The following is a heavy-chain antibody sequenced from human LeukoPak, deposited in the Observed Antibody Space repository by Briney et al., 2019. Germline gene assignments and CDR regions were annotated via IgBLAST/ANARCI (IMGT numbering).Heavy chain of an antibody. CDR1: GGTFISYA. CDR3: ATSNPWQKLYGMDV. Sequence: GSSVNVSCKASGGTFISYAISWVRQAPGQGLEWMGGIIPIFGTANYAQKFQGRVTITADESTSTAYMELSSLRSEDTAVYYCATSNPWQKLYGMDVWGQGTTVTVSS. V-gene: IGHV1-69*01. J-gene: IGHJ6*02. D-gene: IGHD4-11*01. CDR2: IIPIFGTA.